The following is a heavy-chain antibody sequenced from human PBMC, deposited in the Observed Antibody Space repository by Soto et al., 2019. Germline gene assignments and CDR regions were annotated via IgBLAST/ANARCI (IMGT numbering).Heavy chain of an antibody. Sequence: SETLSLTFSVSGGSVSSCSYYWSWIRQPPGRRPEWIGYIHHSGATSYSPSLNDGVSISLDTSKNHLALKLNSVTAADTAVYYCARDHDMFDSPPRSPKCYHGMYXWGQGTTVTVS. CDR1: GGSVSSCSYY. D-gene: IGHD3-10*02. CDR3: ARDHDMFDSPPRSPKCYHGMYX. CDR2: IHHSGAT. V-gene: IGHV4-61*03. J-gene: IGHJ6*02.